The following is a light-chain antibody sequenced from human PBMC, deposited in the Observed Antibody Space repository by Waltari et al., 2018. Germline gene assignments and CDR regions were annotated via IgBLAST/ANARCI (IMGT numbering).Light chain of an antibody. CDR1: QNINNY. J-gene: IGKJ4*01. CDR2: DVS. V-gene: IGKV1-33*01. CDR3: QQYENLPLT. Sequence: DIQMTQSPSSLSASVGDRVTITCQASQNINNYLNWYQHKPGKGPKTLIYDVSDLERGVPPRFSGGGFGTEFKLIISSLQPEDAATYYCQQYENLPLTFGGGTTVEI.